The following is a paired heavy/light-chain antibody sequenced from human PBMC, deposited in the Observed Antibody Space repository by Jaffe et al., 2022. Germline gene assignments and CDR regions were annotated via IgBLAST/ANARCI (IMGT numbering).Heavy chain of an antibody. J-gene: IGHJ5*02. CDR3: ARDQIGYCSSTSCHGEPAWYNWFDP. CDR1: GGSISSGSYY. Sequence: QVQLQESGPGLVKPSQTLSLTCTVSGGSISSGSYYWSWIRQPAGKGLEWIGRIYTSGSTNYNPSLKSRVTISVDTSKNQFSLKLSSVTAADTAVYYCARDQIGYCSSTSCHGEPAWYNWFDPWGQGTLVTVSS. D-gene: IGHD2-2*01. V-gene: IGHV4-61*02. CDR2: IYTSGST.
Light chain of an antibody. J-gene: IGKJ2*01. CDR2: WAS. V-gene: IGKV4-1*01. CDR3: QQYYSTSPYT. Sequence: DIVMTQSPDSLAVSLGERATINCKSSQSVLYSSNNKNYLAWYQQKPGQPPKLLIYWASTRESGVPDRFSGSGSGTDFTLTISSLQAEDVAVYYCQQYYSTSPYTFGQGTKLEIK. CDR1: QSVLYSSNNKNY.